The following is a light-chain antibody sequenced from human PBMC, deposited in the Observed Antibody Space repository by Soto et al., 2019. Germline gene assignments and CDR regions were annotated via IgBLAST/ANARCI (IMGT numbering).Light chain of an antibody. Sequence: QSVLTQPASVSGSPGQSITISCTGTSSDFGSYDLVSWYQQHPGKAPKFIIFEGTKRPSGVSNRFSGSKSGNTASLTISGLQAEDEADYYCCSYAGTSTFYVFGTGTKVTV. CDR3: CSYAGTSTFYV. CDR2: EGT. V-gene: IGLV2-23*01. J-gene: IGLJ1*01. CDR1: SSDFGSYDL.